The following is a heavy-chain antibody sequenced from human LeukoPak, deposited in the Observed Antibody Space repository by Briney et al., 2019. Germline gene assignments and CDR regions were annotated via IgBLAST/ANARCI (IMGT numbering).Heavy chain of an antibody. CDR2: ISASGGST. V-gene: IGHV3-23*01. D-gene: IGHD4-17*01. Sequence: GGSLRLSCAASGFTFSSYAVSWVRQAPGKGLEWVSAISASGGSTYYADSVKGRFTISRDNSKNTLYLQMNSLRAEDTAVYYCAREGLPQDDYGDYGYFDYWGQGTLVTVSS. CDR1: GFTFSSYA. J-gene: IGHJ4*02. CDR3: AREGLPQDDYGDYGYFDY.